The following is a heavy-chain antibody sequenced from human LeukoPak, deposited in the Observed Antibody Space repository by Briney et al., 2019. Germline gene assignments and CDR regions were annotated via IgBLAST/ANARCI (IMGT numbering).Heavy chain of an antibody. CDR1: GGSISSYY. Sequence: SETLSLTCSVSGGSISSYYWSWIRQPPGRGLEWIGEINHSGSTYYNPSLKSRVTISVDTSKNQFSLKLSSVTAADTAVYYCARVQTDSSSSGRVDYWGQGTLVTVSS. CDR3: ARVQTDSSSSGRVDY. V-gene: IGHV4-59*12. CDR2: INHSGST. D-gene: IGHD6-6*01. J-gene: IGHJ4*02.